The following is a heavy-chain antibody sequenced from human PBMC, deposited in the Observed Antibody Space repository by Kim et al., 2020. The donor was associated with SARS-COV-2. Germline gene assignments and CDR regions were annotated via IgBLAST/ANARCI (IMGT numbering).Heavy chain of an antibody. V-gene: IGHV4-31*03. D-gene: IGHD1-26*01. CDR3: ARTREEPEYYFDY. J-gene: IGHJ4*02. CDR1: GGSISSGGYY. CDR2: IYYSGST. Sequence: SETLSLTCTVSGGSISSGGYYWSWIRQHPGKGLEWMGYIYYSGSTYYNPSLKSRVTISVDTSKNQFSLKLSSVTAADTAVYYCARTREEPEYYFDYWGQGTLVTVSS.